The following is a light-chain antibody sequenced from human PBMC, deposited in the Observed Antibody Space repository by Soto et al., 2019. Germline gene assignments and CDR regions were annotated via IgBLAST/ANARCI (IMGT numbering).Light chain of an antibody. CDR1: QSISNW. V-gene: IGKV1-5*01. Sequence: DIPMTQSPSTLSASVGDRVTITCRASQSISNWLAWYQQKPGKAPKLLIYDVSSLETGVPSRFSGSGSGTEFTLTINSLQPDDFATYYCHQYNNYSPWTFGQGTKVAIK. J-gene: IGKJ1*01. CDR3: HQYNNYSPWT. CDR2: DVS.